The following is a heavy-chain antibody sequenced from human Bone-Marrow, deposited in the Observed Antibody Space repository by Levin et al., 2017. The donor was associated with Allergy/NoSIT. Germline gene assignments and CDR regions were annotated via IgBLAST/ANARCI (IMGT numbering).Heavy chain of an antibody. Sequence: KPSGPTLVKPTETLTLTCTVSGFSLSSPRMGVSWLRQPPGKALEWLAHIFWNDEERYSTSLQSRLAISKDTSKSQVVLTMTNMGPVDSGTYYSARTPTQVDSGGFPYYLGFDVWGQGTTVTVSS. CDR2: IFWNDEE. CDR1: GFSLSSPRMG. CDR3: ARTPTQVDSGGFPYYLGFDV. V-gene: IGHV2-26*01. D-gene: IGHD1-26*01. J-gene: IGHJ6*02.